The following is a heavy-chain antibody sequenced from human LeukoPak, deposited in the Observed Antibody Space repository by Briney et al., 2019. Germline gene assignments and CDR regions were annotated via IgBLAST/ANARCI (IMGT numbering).Heavy chain of an antibody. J-gene: IGHJ3*02. D-gene: IGHD3-16*01. CDR3: ARDGSTFGPGDAFDI. Sequence: PSETLSLTCTVSGGSISSYYWSWIRQPAGKGLEWIGRIYTSGSTNYNPSLKSRVTISVDTSKNQFSLKLSSATAADTAVYYCARDGSTFGPGDAFDIWGQGTMVTVSS. CDR1: GGSISSYY. CDR2: IYTSGST. V-gene: IGHV4-4*07.